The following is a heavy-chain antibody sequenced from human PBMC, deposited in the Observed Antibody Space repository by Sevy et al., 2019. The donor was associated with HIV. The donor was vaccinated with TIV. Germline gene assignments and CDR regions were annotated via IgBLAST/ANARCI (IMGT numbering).Heavy chain of an antibody. V-gene: IGHV3-23*01. Sequence: GGSLRLSCAASGFTFSSYAMNWVRQAPGKGLEWVSAISGSGGSTYYADSVKGRFTISRDNSMNTLYLQMNSLRAEDTAVYYCAKDEIGSSGYYPDAFDIWGQGTMVTVSS. D-gene: IGHD3-22*01. CDR2: ISGSGGST. CDR1: GFTFSSYA. CDR3: AKDEIGSSGYYPDAFDI. J-gene: IGHJ3*02.